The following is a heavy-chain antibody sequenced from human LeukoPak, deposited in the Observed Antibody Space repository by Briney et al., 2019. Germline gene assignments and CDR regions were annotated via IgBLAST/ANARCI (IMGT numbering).Heavy chain of an antibody. V-gene: IGHV4-61*02. CDR2: IYTSGST. CDR1: GGSISSGNYH. Sequence: SETLSLTCTVSGGSISSGNYHWSWIRQPAGKGLEWIGRIYTSGSTNYNPSLRSRVTISLDTSKNQFSLKLSSVTAADTAVYYCAREFQHWGQGTLVTVSS. J-gene: IGHJ1*01. CDR3: AREFQH.